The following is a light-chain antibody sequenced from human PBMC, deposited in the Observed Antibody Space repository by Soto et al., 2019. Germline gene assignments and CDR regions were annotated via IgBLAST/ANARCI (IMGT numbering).Light chain of an antibody. CDR2: AAS. Sequence: DIQMTQSPSSLSASVGDRVTITCRASQSISSYLNWYQQKPGKAPKLLIYAASSLQSGVPSRFSGSGSGTDFTLTISSLQPEDFATYDCQQSYSTSITFGQGTRLEIK. J-gene: IGKJ5*01. V-gene: IGKV1-39*01. CDR3: QQSYSTSIT. CDR1: QSISSY.